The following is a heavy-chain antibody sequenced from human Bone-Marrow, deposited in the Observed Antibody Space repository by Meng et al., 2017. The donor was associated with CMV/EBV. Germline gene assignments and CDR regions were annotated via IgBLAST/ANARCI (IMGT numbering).Heavy chain of an antibody. J-gene: IGHJ6*01. CDR1: GFTFSSYW. Sequence: GESLKISCAASGFTFSSYWMSWVRQAPGKGLEWVANIKQDGSEKYYVDSVKGRFTISRDNAKNSLYLQMNSLRAEDTAVYYCAREEVVVVVAATRYYYYYGIDV. CDR3: AREEVVVVVAATRYYYYYGIDV. CDR2: IKQDGSEK. V-gene: IGHV3-7*01. D-gene: IGHD2-15*01.